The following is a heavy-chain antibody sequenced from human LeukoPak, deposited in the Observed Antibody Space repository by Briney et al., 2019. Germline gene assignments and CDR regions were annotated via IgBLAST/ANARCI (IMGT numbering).Heavy chain of an antibody. J-gene: IGHJ4*02. CDR2: IFYSGTT. CDR1: GASGNNYY. CDR3: ARGDGGSTYGYFFDY. Sequence: PSETLSLTCTVSGASGNNYYWGWIGQPPGKGPKYIGFIFYSGTTNYNPSFKSRVTISVDPSKNQLSLKLRSVTAADTAVYYCARGDGGSTYGYFFDYWGQGTLVTVSS. V-gene: IGHV4-59*02. D-gene: IGHD5-18*01.